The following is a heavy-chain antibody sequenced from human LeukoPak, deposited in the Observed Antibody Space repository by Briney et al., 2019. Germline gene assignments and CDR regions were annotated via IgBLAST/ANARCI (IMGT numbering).Heavy chain of an antibody. CDR1: GFTFSSYA. CDR2: ISGSGGST. Sequence: GGSLRLSCAASGFTFSSYAMSWVRQAPGKGLEWVSAISGSGGSTYYADSVKGRFTISRDNSKNTLYLQMNSLRAEDTAVYYCARGWGFCSSTSCYAHGVRNWGQGTLVTVSS. V-gene: IGHV3-23*01. D-gene: IGHD2-2*01. CDR3: ARGWGFCSSTSCYAHGVRN. J-gene: IGHJ4*02.